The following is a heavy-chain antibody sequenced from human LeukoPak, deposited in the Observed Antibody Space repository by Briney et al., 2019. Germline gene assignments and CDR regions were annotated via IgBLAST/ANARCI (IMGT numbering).Heavy chain of an antibody. CDR1: GFTFSSYS. CDR2: ISSSSSYI. J-gene: IGHJ4*02. Sequence: GGSLRLSCAASGFTFSSYSMNWVRQAPGKGLEWVSSISSSSSYIYYADSVKGRSTISRDNAKNSLYLQMNSLRAEDTAVYYCAKVSPVYCSGGSCYRGVFDYWGQGTLVTVSS. D-gene: IGHD2-15*01. V-gene: IGHV3-21*04. CDR3: AKVSPVYCSGGSCYRGVFDY.